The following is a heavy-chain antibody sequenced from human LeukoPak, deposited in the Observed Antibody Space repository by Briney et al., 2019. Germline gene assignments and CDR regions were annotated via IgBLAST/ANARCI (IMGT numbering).Heavy chain of an antibody. CDR2: IIPIFGTA. CDR3: AINSYSSSWYVGPYFDY. CDR1: GGTFSSYA. D-gene: IGHD6-13*01. Sequence: SVKVSCKASGGTFSSYAISWVRQAPGQGLEWMGGIIPIFGTADYAQKFQGRVTITTDESTSTAYMELSSLRSEDTAVYYCAINSYSSSWYVGPYFDYRGQGTLVTVSS. J-gene: IGHJ4*02. V-gene: IGHV1-69*05.